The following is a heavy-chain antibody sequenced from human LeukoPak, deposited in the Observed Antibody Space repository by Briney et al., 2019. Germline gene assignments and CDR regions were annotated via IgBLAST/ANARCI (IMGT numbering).Heavy chain of an antibody. Sequence: GGSLRLSCAASGFTFRNSWMSWVRQTPGKGLELVANIKPDGGEKHYVDSVKGRFTISRDNARNSLDLQMSSLTAEDTAVYYCARGVWSSQNAFDLWGQGTMVTVSS. V-gene: IGHV3-7*01. CDR3: ARGVWSSQNAFDL. CDR1: GFTFRNSW. CDR2: IKPDGGEK. J-gene: IGHJ3*01. D-gene: IGHD2-21*01.